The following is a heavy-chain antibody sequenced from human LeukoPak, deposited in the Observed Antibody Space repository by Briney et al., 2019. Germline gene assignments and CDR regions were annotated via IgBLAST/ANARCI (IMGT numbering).Heavy chain of an antibody. CDR2: INEDGSTI. CDR1: GFTFNSYW. J-gene: IGHJ4*02. Sequence: GESLRLSCDVSGFTFNSYWMSWVRQAPGKGLEWVADINEDGSTIYYVNSVKGRFTISRDNAKNSLSLQLNTLRAEDRAVYYCARWSYVSGTWFLDSWGQGALVTVSS. CDR3: ARWSYVSGTWFLDS. D-gene: IGHD3-10*01. V-gene: IGHV3-7*05.